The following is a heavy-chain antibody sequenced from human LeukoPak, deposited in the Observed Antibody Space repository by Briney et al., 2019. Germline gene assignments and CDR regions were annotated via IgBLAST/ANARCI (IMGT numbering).Heavy chain of an antibody. CDR2: ISGGST. V-gene: IGHV3-23*01. Sequence: AGGSLRLSCAASGFTFSSYAMSWVRQAPGKGLEWVSAISGGSTYYADSVKGRFTISRDNSKSTLYLQMNSLRAEDTAVYYCAKGVSAYWYFDLWGRGTLVTVSS. J-gene: IGHJ2*01. CDR1: GFTFSSYA. D-gene: IGHD5/OR15-5a*01. CDR3: AKGVSAYWYFDL.